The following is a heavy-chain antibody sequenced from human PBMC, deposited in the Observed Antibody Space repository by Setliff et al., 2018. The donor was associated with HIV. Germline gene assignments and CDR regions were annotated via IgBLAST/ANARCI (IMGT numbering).Heavy chain of an antibody. D-gene: IGHD3-10*01. CDR3: TGDYNSGSYRFDY. CDR2: SYYSGST. J-gene: IGHJ4*02. CDR1: GGSIRGSNYY. V-gene: IGHV4-39*01. Sequence: SETLSLTCTVSGGSIRGSNYYWAWIRQPPGKGLEWIGSSYYSGSTYYNPSLKSRVTISVDTSKNQFSLKLTSVTAADAAVYYCTGDYNSGSYRFDYWGQGTPVTVSS.